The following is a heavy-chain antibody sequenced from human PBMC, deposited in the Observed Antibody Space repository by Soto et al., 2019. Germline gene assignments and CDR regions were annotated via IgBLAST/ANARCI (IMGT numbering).Heavy chain of an antibody. Sequence: QVQLQQWGAGLLKPSETLSLTCAVYGGSFSGYYWSWIRQPPGKGLEWIGEINHSGSTNYNPSLKSRVTISVDTSKNQFSLKLSSVTAADTAVYYCARGINYGDYHRYRNYYGMDVWGQGTTVTVSS. J-gene: IGHJ6*02. V-gene: IGHV4-34*01. CDR3: ARGINYGDYHRYRNYYGMDV. D-gene: IGHD4-17*01. CDR1: GGSFSGYY. CDR2: INHSGST.